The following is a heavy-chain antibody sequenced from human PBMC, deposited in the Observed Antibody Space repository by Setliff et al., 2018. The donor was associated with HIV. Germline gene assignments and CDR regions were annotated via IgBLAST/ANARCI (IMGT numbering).Heavy chain of an antibody. CDR2: ISYGGGLK. D-gene: IGHD1-26*01. J-gene: IGHJ4*02. CDR3: ARDPLVGAPDYFDY. CDR1: GFTFSSYA. V-gene: IGHV3-30*04. Sequence: GGSLRLSCAASGFTFSSYAMHWVRQAPGKGLEWVAVISYGGGLKLYADSVKGRFTISRDFSDNTLYPQMSSLRAEDTAVYYCARDPLVGAPDYFDYWGQGTLVTVSS.